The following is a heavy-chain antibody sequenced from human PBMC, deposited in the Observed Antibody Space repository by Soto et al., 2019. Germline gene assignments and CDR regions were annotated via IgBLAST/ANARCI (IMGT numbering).Heavy chain of an antibody. Sequence: QVQLQQWGAGLLKPSETLSLTCAVYGGSFSGYYWSWIRQPPGKGLEWIGEINHSGSTNYNPSLKSRVTISVDTSKNQFSLKLSSVTAADTAVYYCASHNDYSNYGLPYYYMDVWGKGTTVTVSS. J-gene: IGHJ6*03. V-gene: IGHV4-34*01. CDR3: ASHNDYSNYGLPYYYMDV. D-gene: IGHD4-4*01. CDR1: GGSFSGYY. CDR2: INHSGST.